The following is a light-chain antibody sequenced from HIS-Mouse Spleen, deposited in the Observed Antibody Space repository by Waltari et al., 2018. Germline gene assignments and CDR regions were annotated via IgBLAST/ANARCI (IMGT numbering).Light chain of an antibody. Sequence: EIVMTQSPATLSVSPGERATLSCRASQSVSSNLAWYQQKPGQAPRHLIYGASTRATGIPARFSGSVSGTEFTLTISSLQSEDFAVYYCQQYNNWPPDTFGQGTKLEIK. CDR3: QQYNNWPPDT. CDR1: QSVSSN. J-gene: IGKJ2*01. V-gene: IGKV3-15*01. CDR2: GAS.